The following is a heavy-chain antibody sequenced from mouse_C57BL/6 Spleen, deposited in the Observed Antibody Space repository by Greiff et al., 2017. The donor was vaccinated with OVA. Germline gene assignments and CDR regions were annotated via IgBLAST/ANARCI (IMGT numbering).Heavy chain of an antibody. CDR2: IYPRSGNT. J-gene: IGHJ1*03. CDR3: ARSGDWYFDV. CDR1: GYTFTSYG. D-gene: IGHD3-1*01. V-gene: IGHV1-81*01. Sequence: VQLVESGAELARPGASVKLSCKASGYTFTSYGISWVKQRTGQGLEWIGEIYPRSGNTYYNEKFKGKATLTADKSSSTAYMELRSLTSEDSAVYFCARSGDWYFDVWGTGTTVTVSS.